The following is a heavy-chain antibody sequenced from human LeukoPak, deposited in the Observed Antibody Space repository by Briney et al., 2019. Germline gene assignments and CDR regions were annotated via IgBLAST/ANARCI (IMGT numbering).Heavy chain of an antibody. Sequence: NSSETLSLTCAVYGGSFSGYYWSWIRQPPGKGLEWIGEINHSGSTNYNPSLKSRVTISVDKSKNQFSLKLSSVTAADTAVYYCAVVYDSSGYPFDYWGRGTLVTVSS. CDR2: INHSGST. CDR1: GGSFSGYY. J-gene: IGHJ4*02. CDR3: AVVYDSSGYPFDY. D-gene: IGHD3-22*01. V-gene: IGHV4-34*01.